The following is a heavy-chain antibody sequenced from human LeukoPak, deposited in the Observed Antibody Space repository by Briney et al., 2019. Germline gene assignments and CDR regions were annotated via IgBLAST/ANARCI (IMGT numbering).Heavy chain of an antibody. D-gene: IGHD3-22*01. V-gene: IGHV1-69*04. Sequence: SVKVSCKASGGTFSSYAISWVRQAPGQGLEWMGRIIPILGIANYAQKFQGRVTITADKSTSTAYMELSSLRSEDTAVYYCANVPYDSSGYYFWYFDYWGQGTLVTVSS. CDR2: IIPILGIA. CDR3: ANVPYDSSGYYFWYFDY. CDR1: GGTFSSYA. J-gene: IGHJ4*02.